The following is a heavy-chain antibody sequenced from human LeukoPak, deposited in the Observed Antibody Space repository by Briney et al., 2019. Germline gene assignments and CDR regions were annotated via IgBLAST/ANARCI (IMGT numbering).Heavy chain of an antibody. CDR1: GGTFSSYA. J-gene: IGHJ3*02. Sequence: ASVKVSCKASGGTFSSYAISWVRQAPGQGLEWMGGIIPIFGTANYAQKFQGRVTITADESTSTAYMELSSLRSEDTAVYYCAGGARGDAFDIWGQGTMVTVSS. CDR3: AGGARGDAFDI. V-gene: IGHV1-69*13. D-gene: IGHD4/OR15-4a*01. CDR2: IIPIFGTA.